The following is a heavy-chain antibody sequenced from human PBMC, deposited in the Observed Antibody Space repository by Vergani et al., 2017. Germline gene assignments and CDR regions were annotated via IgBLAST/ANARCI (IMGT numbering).Heavy chain of an antibody. CDR1: GGSISSYY. J-gene: IGHJ6*03. V-gene: IGHV4-59*01. Sequence: QVQLQESGPGLVKPSETLSLTCTVSGGSISSYYWSWIRQPPGKGLEWIGYIYYSGSTNYNPSLKSRVTISVDTSKNHFSLTLSSVTAADTAVYYCARVKYYYYYYMDVWGKGTTVTVSS. CDR3: ARVKYYYYYYMDV. CDR2: IYYSGST.